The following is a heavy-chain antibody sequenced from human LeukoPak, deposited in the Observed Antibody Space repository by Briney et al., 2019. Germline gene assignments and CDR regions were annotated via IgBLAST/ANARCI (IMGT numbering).Heavy chain of an antibody. D-gene: IGHD1-1*01. CDR2: IYYSGST. CDR3: ARDLDSGWNRLNTYYYYGMDV. CDR1: GGSISSSSYY. Sequence: SETLSLTCTVSGGSISSSSYYWGWIRQPPGKGLEWVGSIYYSGSTYYNPSLKSRVTISVDTSKNQFSLKLSSVTAADTAVYYCARDLDSGWNRLNTYYYYGMDVWGQGTTVTVSS. J-gene: IGHJ6*02. V-gene: IGHV4-39*02.